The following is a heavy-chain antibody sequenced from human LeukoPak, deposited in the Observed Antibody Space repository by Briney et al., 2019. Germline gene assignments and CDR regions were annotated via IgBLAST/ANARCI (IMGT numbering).Heavy chain of an antibody. D-gene: IGHD2-2*01. V-gene: IGHV4-61*01. CDR3: ARDRIVVVPAAMGADYYYGMDV. J-gene: IGHJ6*02. Sequence: SETLSLTCTVSGGSVSSGSYYWSWIRQPPGKGLEWIGYIYYSGSTTYNPSLKSRVTISVDTSKNQFSLKLSSVTAADTAVYYCARDRIVVVPAAMGADYYYGMDVWGQGTTVTVSS. CDR2: IYYSGST. CDR1: GGSVSSGSYY.